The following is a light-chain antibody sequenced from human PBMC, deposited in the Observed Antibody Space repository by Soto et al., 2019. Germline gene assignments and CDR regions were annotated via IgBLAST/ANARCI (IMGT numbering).Light chain of an antibody. CDR2: DAF. J-gene: IGKJ2*01. Sequence: DIQMTQSPSTLSASVGDRVTITCRARQRISSWLAWSQQKPGKDPKLLIYDAFSLESGVPSRFSGSGSGTEFTLTISSLQPDDFAPYSCQQYNSYYTFGQGTKLAIK. CDR1: QRISSW. V-gene: IGKV1-5*01. CDR3: QQYNSYYT.